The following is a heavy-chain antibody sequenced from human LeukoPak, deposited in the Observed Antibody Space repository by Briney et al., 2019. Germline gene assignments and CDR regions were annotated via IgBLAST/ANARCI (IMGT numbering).Heavy chain of an antibody. Sequence: GGSLRLSCAVSGFSLGIHWMTWVRQAPGKGLEWVGHISTDGSTIYYRDSVKGRFIISRDNAANSLYLQMNSLRVEDTAVYYCAKATLGSGSYYLFPTWGQGTLVTVSS. CDR2: ISTDGSTI. D-gene: IGHD1-26*01. CDR1: GFSLGIHW. J-gene: IGHJ5*02. V-gene: IGHV3-7*01. CDR3: AKATLGSGSYYLFPT.